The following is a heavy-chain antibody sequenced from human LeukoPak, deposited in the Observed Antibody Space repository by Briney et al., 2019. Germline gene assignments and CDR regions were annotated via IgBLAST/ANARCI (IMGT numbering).Heavy chain of an antibody. CDR1: GFTFSTAW. D-gene: IGHD3-22*01. CDR2: IKSKTDGGTT. J-gene: IGHJ4*02. CDR3: ITVVYYYDSSGYYPLDY. V-gene: IGHV3-15*01. Sequence: PGGSLRLSCAATGFTFSTAWMSWVRQAPGKGLEWVGRIKSKTDGGTTDYAALAKGRFTISRDDSKNTLYLQMNSLKTEDTAVYYCITVVYYYDSSGYYPLDYWGQGTLVTVSS.